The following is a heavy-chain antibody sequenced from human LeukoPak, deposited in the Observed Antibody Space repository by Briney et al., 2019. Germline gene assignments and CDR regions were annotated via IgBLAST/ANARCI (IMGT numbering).Heavy chain of an antibody. Sequence: GGSLRLSCAVSGFTFSDHYMDWVRQAPGKGLEWVSSISSSSSYIYYADSVKGRFTISRDNAKNSLYLQMNSLRAEDTAVYYCARAGYGDYVVAFWYFDLWGRGTLVTVSS. CDR1: GFTFSDHY. J-gene: IGHJ2*01. CDR3: ARAGYGDYVVAFWYFDL. V-gene: IGHV3-21*01. CDR2: ISSSSSYI. D-gene: IGHD4-17*01.